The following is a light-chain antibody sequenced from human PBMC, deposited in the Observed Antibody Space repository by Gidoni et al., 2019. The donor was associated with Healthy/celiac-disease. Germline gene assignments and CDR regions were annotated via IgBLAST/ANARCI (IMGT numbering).Light chain of an antibody. V-gene: IGLV1-47*01. CDR2: RNN. J-gene: IGLJ1*01. CDR3: AAWDDSLSGYV. Sequence: QSVLTQPPSASGTPGQRVTSSCSGSSSNIGSNYVYWYQQLPGTAPKLLIYRNNQRPSAVPARFSGSKSGTSASLAISGLRSEDEADYYCAAWDDSLSGYVFGTGTKVTGL. CDR1: SSNIGSNY.